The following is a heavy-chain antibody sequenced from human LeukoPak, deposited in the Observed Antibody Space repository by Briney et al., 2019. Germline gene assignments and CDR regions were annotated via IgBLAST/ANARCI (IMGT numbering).Heavy chain of an antibody. D-gene: IGHD5-12*01. Sequence: PSQTLSLTCTVSGGSISSGRYYWNWIRQHPGKGLEWIGYIFYSGSTYYNPSLKSRVTISLDTSKNQFSLKLNSVTVADTAVYYCARDRAPSSGGYDNDNWFDPWGQGTLVTVPS. CDR2: IFYSGST. V-gene: IGHV4-31*03. CDR1: GGSISSGRYY. J-gene: IGHJ5*02. CDR3: ARDRAPSSGGYDNDNWFDP.